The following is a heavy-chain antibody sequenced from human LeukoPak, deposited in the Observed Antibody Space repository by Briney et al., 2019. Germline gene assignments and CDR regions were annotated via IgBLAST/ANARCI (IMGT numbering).Heavy chain of an antibody. Sequence: PSETLSLTCAVYGGSFSGYYWSWIRQPPGKGLEWIGEINHSGSTNYNPSLKSRVTISVDTSKNQFSLKLSSVTAADTAVYYCVEKITFGGVIVNDYWGQGTLVTVSS. J-gene: IGHJ4*02. CDR1: GGSFSGYY. D-gene: IGHD3-16*02. CDR3: VEKITFGGVIVNDY. CDR2: INHSGST. V-gene: IGHV4-34*01.